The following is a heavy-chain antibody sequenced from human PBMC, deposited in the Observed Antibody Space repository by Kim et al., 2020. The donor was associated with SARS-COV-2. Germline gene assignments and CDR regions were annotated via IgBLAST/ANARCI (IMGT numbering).Heavy chain of an antibody. CDR2: IKQDGSEK. V-gene: IGHV3-7*01. D-gene: IGHD6-19*01. J-gene: IGHJ4*02. Sequence: GGSLRLSCAASGFTFSSYWMSWVRQAPGKGLEWVANIKQDGSEKYYVDSVKGRFTISRDNAKNSLYLQMNSLRAEDTAVYYCARDPPPGAYLSGWPTLWFYFDFWGQGTLVTVSS. CDR3: ARDPPPGAYLSGWPTLWFYFDF. CDR1: GFTFSSYW.